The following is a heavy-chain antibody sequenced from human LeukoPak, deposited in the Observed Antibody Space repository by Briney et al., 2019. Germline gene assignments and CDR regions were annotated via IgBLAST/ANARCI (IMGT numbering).Heavy chain of an antibody. J-gene: IGHJ6*02. V-gene: IGHV3-23*01. CDR3: AKAGGVDSGWYRSYYYGMDV. CDR1: GFTFSSYA. Sequence: GGSLRLSCAASGFTFSSYAMSWVRQAPGKGLEWVSAISGSGGSTYYAHSVKGRFTISRDNSKNTLYLQMNSLRAEDTAVYYCAKAGGVDSGWYRSYYYGMDVWGQGTTVTVSS. CDR2: ISGSGGST. D-gene: IGHD6-19*01.